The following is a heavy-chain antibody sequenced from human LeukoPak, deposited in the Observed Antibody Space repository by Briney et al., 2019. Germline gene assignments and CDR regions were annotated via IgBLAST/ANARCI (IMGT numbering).Heavy chain of an antibody. J-gene: IGHJ4*02. CDR3: ARASWISTADAVC. D-gene: IGHD2-2*03. V-gene: IGHV3-21*04. CDR1: GFTFSSYS. Sequence: GGSLRLSCAASGFTFSSYSMNWVRQAPGKGLEWVSSISSSSSYIYYADSVKGRFTLSRDDSRNTVYLQLNNLRVEDTAIYYCARASWISTADAVCWGQGTLVTVSS. CDR2: ISSSSSYI.